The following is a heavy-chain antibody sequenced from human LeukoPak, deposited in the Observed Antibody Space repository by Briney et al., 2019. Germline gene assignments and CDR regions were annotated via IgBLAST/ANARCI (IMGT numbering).Heavy chain of an antibody. Sequence: PSETLSLTCTVSGGSISSYYWSWIRQPAGKGLEWIGRIYTCGSTNYNPSLKSRVTMSVDTSKNQFSLKLSSVTAADTAVYYCARDRRASQCGGDCYYDAFDIWGQGTMVTVSS. V-gene: IGHV4-4*07. CDR3: ARDRRASQCGGDCYYDAFDI. J-gene: IGHJ3*02. D-gene: IGHD2-21*02. CDR1: GGSISSYY. CDR2: IYTCGST.